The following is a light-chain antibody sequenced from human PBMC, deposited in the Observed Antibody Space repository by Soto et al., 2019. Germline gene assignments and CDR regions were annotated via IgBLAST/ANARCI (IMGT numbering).Light chain of an antibody. J-gene: IGKJ2*01. CDR1: HGISSA. CDR2: DAS. CDR3: QQFNSYLSYT. Sequence: AIHLTQSPSSLSASVGDRVTITCRASHGISSALAWYQQKPGKAPKLLIYDASSLESGVPSRFSGSGSGTDFTLTISSLPPEDFATYYCQQFNSYLSYTFGQGTKLEIK. V-gene: IGKV1-13*02.